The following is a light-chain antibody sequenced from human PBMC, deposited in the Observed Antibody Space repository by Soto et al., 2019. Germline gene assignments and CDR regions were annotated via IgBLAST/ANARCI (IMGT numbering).Light chain of an antibody. CDR2: GAS. J-gene: IGKJ4*01. Sequence: VMTQTPLTLSVTPGQPASISFKSSQSLLHNAGETFLFWYLQKPGQTPRLLIYGASTRATGVPARFSGSASGTEFTLTITSLQSEDFAVYYCQHYANWPLNFGGGTKVDIK. CDR1: QSLLHNAGETF. V-gene: IGKV2-29*01. CDR3: QHYANWPLN.